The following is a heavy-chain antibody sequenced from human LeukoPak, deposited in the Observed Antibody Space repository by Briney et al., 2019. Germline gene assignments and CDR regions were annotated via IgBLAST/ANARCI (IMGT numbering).Heavy chain of an antibody. CDR2: FDPEDGET. CDR1: GYTLTELS. CDR3: ATSPLFCSGGSCYSRYWYFDL. D-gene: IGHD2-15*01. Sequence: GASVKVSCMLSGYTLTELSMHWVRQAPGKGREWMGGFDPEDGETIYAQKFQGRVTMTEDTSTDTAYMELSSLRSEDTAVYYCATSPLFCSGGSCYSRYWYFDLWGRGTLVTVSS. V-gene: IGHV1-24*01. J-gene: IGHJ2*01.